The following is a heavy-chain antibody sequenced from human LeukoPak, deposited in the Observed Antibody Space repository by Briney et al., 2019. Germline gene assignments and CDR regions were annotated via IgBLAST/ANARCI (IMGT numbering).Heavy chain of an antibody. V-gene: IGHV3-7*01. CDR3: ARDFGRWYFDY. J-gene: IGHJ4*02. CDR1: GFTFSSYW. D-gene: IGHD4-23*01. Sequence: SGGSLRLSCAASGFTFSSYWMSWARQAPGKGLEWVANIKQDGSEKYYVDSVKGRFTISRDNAKNSLYLQMNSLRAEDTAVYYCARDFGRWYFDYWGQGTLVTVSS. CDR2: IKQDGSEK.